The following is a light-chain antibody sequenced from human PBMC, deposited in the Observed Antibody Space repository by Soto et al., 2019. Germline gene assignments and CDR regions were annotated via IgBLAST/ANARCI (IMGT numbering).Light chain of an antibody. Sequence: QSVLPQPASGSGSPGQSITISCTGTSSDVGGYNYVSWYQHHPGKAPKLMIYDVSNRPSGVSNRFSGSKSGNTASLTIAGLQAEDEAVYYCSSYRTSSTLEVFGGGTKLTVL. CDR1: SSDVGGYNY. V-gene: IGLV2-14*03. J-gene: IGLJ3*02. CDR3: SSYRTSSTLEV. CDR2: DVS.